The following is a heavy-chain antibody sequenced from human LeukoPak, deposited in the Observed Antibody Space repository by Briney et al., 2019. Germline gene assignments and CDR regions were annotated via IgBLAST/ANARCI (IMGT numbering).Heavy chain of an antibody. V-gene: IGHV3-33*06. D-gene: IGHD3-22*01. Sequence: GGSLRLYCAASGFTVRSYGMHWVRQARGKGLVGLAVIWYDGSNKYYAVSVKGRFTLSRDNSKNTLYLQLNRLRAEDPTVYYGAKATYYYDSSGYDYWGQGALVTVSS. CDR1: GFTVRSYG. CDR2: IWYDGSNK. J-gene: IGHJ4*02. CDR3: AKATYYYDSSGYDY.